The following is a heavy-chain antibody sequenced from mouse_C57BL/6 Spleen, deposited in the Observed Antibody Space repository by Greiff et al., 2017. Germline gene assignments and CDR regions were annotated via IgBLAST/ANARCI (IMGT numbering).Heavy chain of an antibody. V-gene: IGHV3-3*01. J-gene: IGHJ1*03. CDR1: GFSINSDCY. Sequence: EVQRVESGPSLVRPSQTLSLTCTVTGFSINSDCYWIWIRQFPGNKLEYIGYTFYSGITYYNPSLESRTYITRDTSKNQFSLKLSSVTTEDTATYYCARDGGAWYFDVWGTGTTVTVSS. CDR2: TFYSGIT. CDR3: ARDGGAWYFDV.